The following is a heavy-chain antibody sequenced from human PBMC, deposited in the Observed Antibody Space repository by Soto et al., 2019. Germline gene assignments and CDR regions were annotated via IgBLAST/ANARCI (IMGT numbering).Heavy chain of an antibody. CDR3: ARSIAVDAFDI. V-gene: IGHV4-59*08. CDR1: GGSINSFY. D-gene: IGHD6-19*01. J-gene: IGHJ3*02. CDR2: FYYSGNT. Sequence: PSETLSLTCTVSGGSINSFYWSWIRQPPGRGLEWIGYFYYSGNTYYIPSLKGRVTISVDASKNHLYLRLTSVTAADTAVYYCARSIAVDAFDIWGQGTMVTVSS.